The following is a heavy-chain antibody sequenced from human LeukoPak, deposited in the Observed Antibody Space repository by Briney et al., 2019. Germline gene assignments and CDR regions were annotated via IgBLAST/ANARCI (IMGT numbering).Heavy chain of an antibody. CDR1: GGSISSYY. J-gene: IGHJ4*02. CDR3: ARWARSGGSCQFDY. D-gene: IGHD2-15*01. V-gene: IGHV4-4*07. CDR2: TYTSGST. Sequence: PSETLSLTCTASGGSISSYYWSWIRQPAGKGLEWIGRTYTSGSTNYNPSLKSRVTMSVDTSKNQFSLKLSSVTAADTAVYYCARWARSGGSCQFDYWGQGTLVTVSS.